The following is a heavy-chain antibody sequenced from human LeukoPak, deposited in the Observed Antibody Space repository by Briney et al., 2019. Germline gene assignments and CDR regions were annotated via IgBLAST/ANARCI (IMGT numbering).Heavy chain of an antibody. V-gene: IGHV3-48*03. CDR1: GFTLSSYD. CDR2: ISSSGATI. J-gene: IGHJ5*02. D-gene: IGHD5-24*01. Sequence: SGGSLRLSCAASGFTLSSYDINWVRQAPGKGLEWLSYISSSGATIHYADSVKGRFTISRDNARNSLYLQMNSLRAEDTAVYYCARLQQRLMATIDQWGQGTLVTVSS. CDR3: ARLQQRLMATIDQ.